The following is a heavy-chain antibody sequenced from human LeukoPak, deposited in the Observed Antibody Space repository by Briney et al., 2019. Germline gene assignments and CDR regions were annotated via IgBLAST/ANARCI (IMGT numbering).Heavy chain of an antibody. Sequence: GESLKISCKGSAYSFTSYWIGWVRQMPRKGLEWMGIIYPGDSDTRYSPSFQGQVTISADKSISTAYLQWSSLKASDTAMYYCARLEVTAMGPADYWGQGTLVTVSS. J-gene: IGHJ4*02. CDR2: IYPGDSDT. D-gene: IGHD5-18*01. CDR3: ARLEVTAMGPADY. V-gene: IGHV5-51*01. CDR1: AYSFTSYW.